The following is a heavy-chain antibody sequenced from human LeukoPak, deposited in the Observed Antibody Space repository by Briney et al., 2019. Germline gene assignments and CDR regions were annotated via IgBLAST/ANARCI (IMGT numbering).Heavy chain of an antibody. Sequence: AGGSLRLSCAASGFTFSSYGMSWVRQAPGKGLEWVSAISGSGGSTYYADSVKGRSTISRDNAKNSLYLQMNSLRAEDTAVYYCAIITGTTADAFDIWGQGTMVTVSS. V-gene: IGHV3-23*01. CDR1: GFTFSSYG. CDR2: ISGSGGST. J-gene: IGHJ3*02. CDR3: AIITGTTADAFDI. D-gene: IGHD1-20*01.